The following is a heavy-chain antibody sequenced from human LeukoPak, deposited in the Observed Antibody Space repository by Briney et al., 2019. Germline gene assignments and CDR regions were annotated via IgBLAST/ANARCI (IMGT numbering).Heavy chain of an antibody. Sequence: GGSLRLSCAASGFTFSDYYMSWIRQAPGKGLEWVSYISSSSSCTNYADSVKGRFTISRDNAKNSLYLQMNSLRAEDTAVYYCASGRYSNYFDYWGQGTLVTVSS. CDR3: ASGRYSNYFDY. CDR2: ISSSSSCT. J-gene: IGHJ4*02. CDR1: GFTFSDYY. V-gene: IGHV3-11*06. D-gene: IGHD4-11*01.